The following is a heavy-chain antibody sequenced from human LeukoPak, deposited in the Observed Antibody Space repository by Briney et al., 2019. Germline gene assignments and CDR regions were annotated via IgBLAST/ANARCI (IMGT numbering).Heavy chain of an antibody. Sequence: GGSLRLSCAASGFTFSSYSMNWVRQAPGKGLEWVSSISSGSTYIYYGDSLKGRFTISRDNAKNSLYLQMNSLRAEDTAVYYCARRVASANDAFDIWGQGTMVAVSS. D-gene: IGHD6-13*01. CDR3: ARRVASANDAFDI. J-gene: IGHJ3*02. V-gene: IGHV3-21*01. CDR2: ISSGSTYI. CDR1: GFTFSSYS.